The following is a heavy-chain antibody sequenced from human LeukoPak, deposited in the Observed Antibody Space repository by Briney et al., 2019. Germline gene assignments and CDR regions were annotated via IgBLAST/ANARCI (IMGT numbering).Heavy chain of an antibody. CDR2: ISAYNGNT. Sequence: GASVKVSCKASGYTFTNYYMHWVRQAPGQGLEWMGWISAYNGNTNYAQKLQGRVTMSTDTSTSTAYMELRRMGSDDEAVVYCARELGYYDSTLVDAFDIWGQGTMVTVSS. V-gene: IGHV1-18*04. CDR1: GYTFTNYY. CDR3: ARELGYYDSTLVDAFDI. J-gene: IGHJ3*02. D-gene: IGHD3-22*01.